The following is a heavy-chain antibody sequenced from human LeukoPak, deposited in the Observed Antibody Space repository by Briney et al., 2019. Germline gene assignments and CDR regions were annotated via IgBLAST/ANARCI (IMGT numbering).Heavy chain of an antibody. CDR3: ARQALGYCSGGSCPTDAFDI. V-gene: IGHV1-18*01. J-gene: IGHJ3*02. CDR2: ISAYNGNT. D-gene: IGHD2-15*01. Sequence: ASVKVSCKASGYTFTSYGISWVRQAPGQGLEWMGWISAYNGNTNYAQKLQGRVTMTTDTSTSTAYMELRSLRSDDTAVYYCARQALGYCSGGSCPTDAFDIWGQGTMVTVSS. CDR1: GYTFTSYG.